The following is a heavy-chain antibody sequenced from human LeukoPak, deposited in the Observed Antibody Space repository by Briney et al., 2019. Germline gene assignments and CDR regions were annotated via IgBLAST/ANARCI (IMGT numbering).Heavy chain of an antibody. D-gene: IGHD2-21*02. Sequence: KNGESLKISCKGSGYGFTSYWIGWVRQMPGKGLEWMGIIYLGDSDTRYSPSFQGQVTISADKSISTAYLQWSSLKASDTAMYYCARRCGDCYPDEAFDIWGQGTMVTVSS. J-gene: IGHJ3*02. V-gene: IGHV5-51*01. CDR2: IYLGDSDT. CDR3: ARRCGDCYPDEAFDI. CDR1: GYGFTSYW.